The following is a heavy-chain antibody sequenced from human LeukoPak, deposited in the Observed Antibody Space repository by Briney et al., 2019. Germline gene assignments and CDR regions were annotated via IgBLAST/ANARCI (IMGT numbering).Heavy chain of an antibody. V-gene: IGHV4-61*02. Sequence: SQTLSLTCTVSGVSISSGSYYWSWLRQPAGKGLEWIGRIHTSRRTNYNPSLKSRVTISVNTSKNQFSLELTSVTAADTAVYYCARGVTYYYDSSGYLYWGQGTLVTVSS. J-gene: IGHJ4*02. CDR2: IHTSRRT. CDR3: ARGVTYYYDSSGYLY. CDR1: GVSISSGSYY. D-gene: IGHD3-22*01.